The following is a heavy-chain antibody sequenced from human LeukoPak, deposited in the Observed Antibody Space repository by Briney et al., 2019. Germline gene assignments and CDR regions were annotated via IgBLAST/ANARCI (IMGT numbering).Heavy chain of an antibody. J-gene: IGHJ4*02. V-gene: IGHV3-7*01. D-gene: IGHD3-10*01. CDR2: IKQDGSEK. CDR1: GFTFSSYW. CDR3: ARDDRGSGSYYFDY. Sequence: GGSLRLSCAASGFTFSSYWMSWVRQAPGKGLEWVANIKQDGSEKYYVDSVKGRFTISRGNAKNSLYLQMNSLRAEDTAVYYCARDDRGSGSYYFDYWGQGTLVTVSS.